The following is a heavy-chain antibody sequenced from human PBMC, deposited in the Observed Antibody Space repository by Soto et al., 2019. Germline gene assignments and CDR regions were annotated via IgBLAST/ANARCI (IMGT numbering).Heavy chain of an antibody. J-gene: IGHJ6*03. CDR2: IKSKTDGGTT. Sequence: EVQLVESGGGLVKPGGSLRLSCAASGFTFSNAWMSWVRQAPGKGLEWVGRIKSKTDGGTTDYAAPVKGRFTISRDDSKSTLYLQLSSLKTQDTAVYYCTTDDGYCSSTSSRVKMHRYYCYYMDVWGKGTTVTVSS. CDR1: GFTFSNAW. CDR3: TTDDGYCSSTSSRVKMHRYYCYYMDV. V-gene: IGHV3-15*01. D-gene: IGHD2-2*01.